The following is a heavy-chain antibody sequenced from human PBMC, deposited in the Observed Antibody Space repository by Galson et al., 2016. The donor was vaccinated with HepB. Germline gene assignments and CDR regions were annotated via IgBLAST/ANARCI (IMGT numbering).Heavy chain of an antibody. CDR3: AAVAGSASYYFHY. J-gene: IGHJ4*02. CDR1: GGTFSSFT. Sequence: SVKVSCKASGGTFSSFTVNWVRQSPGQGLEWMGGIIPIIGTPNYAQKFQGRVTITADESATTAFMELSGLRFEDTATYFCAAVAGSASYYFHYWGQGTPVAVSS. CDR2: IIPIIGTP. V-gene: IGHV1-69*13. D-gene: IGHD6-19*01.